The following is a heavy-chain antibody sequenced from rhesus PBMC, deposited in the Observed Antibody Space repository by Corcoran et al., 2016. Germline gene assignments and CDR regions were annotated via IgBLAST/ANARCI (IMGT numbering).Heavy chain of an antibody. V-gene: IGHV4-80*01. J-gene: IGHJ5-1*01. CDR2: INGYSGRT. D-gene: IGHD4-29*01. CDR1: GGSFRSYW. Sequence: QVQLQESGPGLVKPSETLSLTCAVSGGSFRSYWWNWIRQPPGKGLEWIGEINGYSGRTNYHPSLQSRVTISKDVSKNQFSLRLTSVTAADTAVYYCTSPIRYRFDVWGPGVLVSVSS. CDR3: TSPIRYRFDV.